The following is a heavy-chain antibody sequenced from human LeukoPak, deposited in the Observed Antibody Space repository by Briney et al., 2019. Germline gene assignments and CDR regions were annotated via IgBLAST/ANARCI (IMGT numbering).Heavy chain of an antibody. V-gene: IGHV3-53*01. J-gene: IGHJ6*02. CDR2: IYSGGST. CDR1: GFTVSSNY. D-gene: IGHD2-15*01. Sequence: GGSLRLSCAASGFTVSSNYMSWVRQAPGKGLEGVSVIYSGGSTYYADSVKGRFTISRDNSKNTLYLQMNSLRAEDTAVYYCARVAARSYYCYGMDVWGQGTTVTVSS. CDR3: ARVAARSYYCYGMDV.